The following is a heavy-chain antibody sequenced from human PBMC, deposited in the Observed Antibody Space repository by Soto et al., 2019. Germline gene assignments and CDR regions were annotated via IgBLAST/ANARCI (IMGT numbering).Heavy chain of an antibody. J-gene: IGHJ6*02. D-gene: IGHD3-16*01. CDR2: ISWNSGSI. V-gene: IGHV3-9*01. Sequence: GWSLRLSCAASGFTFDDYAMHWVRQAPGKGLEWVSGISWNSGSIGYADSVKGRFTISRDNAKNSLYLQMNSLRAEDTASYYCAKDRNGGSDLYYYYGMDVWGQGTTVTVSS. CDR3: AKDRNGGSDLYYYYGMDV. CDR1: GFTFDDYA.